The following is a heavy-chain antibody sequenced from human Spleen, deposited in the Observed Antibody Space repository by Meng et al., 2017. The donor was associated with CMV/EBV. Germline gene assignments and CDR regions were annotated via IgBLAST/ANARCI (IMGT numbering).Heavy chain of an antibody. Sequence: QVQRVQPGAEAQKPGASVKVPCKASGYTFTGYYMHWVRQAPGQGLEWMGWINPNRGGTNYAQKFQGRVTMTRDTSISTAYMELSRLRSDDTAVYYCARGRWLHDYWGQGTLVTVSS. J-gene: IGHJ4*02. CDR2: INPNRGGT. D-gene: IGHD5-24*01. V-gene: IGHV1-2*02. CDR3: ARGRWLHDY. CDR1: GYTFTGYY.